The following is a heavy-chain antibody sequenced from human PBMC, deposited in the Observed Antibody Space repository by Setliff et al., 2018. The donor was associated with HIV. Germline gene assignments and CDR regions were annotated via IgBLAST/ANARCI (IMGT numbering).Heavy chain of an antibody. V-gene: IGHV4-38-2*02. D-gene: IGHD3-16*01. Sequence: SETLSLTCTVSGYSISTGYNWGCIRQPPGKGLELIGSMHHSGGTYYNPSLKTRVTISLDTSKNQFSLNLSSVTAADTAVYYCVRGGSWGIIWGQGTVVTVSS. CDR1: GYSISTGYN. J-gene: IGHJ3*02. CDR3: VRGGSWGII. CDR2: MHHSGGT.